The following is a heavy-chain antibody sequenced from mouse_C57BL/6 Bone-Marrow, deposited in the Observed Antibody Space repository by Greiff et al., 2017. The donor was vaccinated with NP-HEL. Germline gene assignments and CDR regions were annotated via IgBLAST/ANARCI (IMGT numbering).Heavy chain of an antibody. CDR2: IYPRSGNT. D-gene: IGHD1-1*01. CDR3: ARGYYGSNLDY. V-gene: IGHV1-81*01. J-gene: IGHJ2*01. CDR1: GYTFTSYG. Sequence: VQLQQSGAELARPGASVKLSCKASGYTFTSYGISWVKQRPGQGLEWIGEIYPRSGNTYYNEKFKGKATLTADKSSSTAYMELRSLTSEDSAVYFCARGYYGSNLDYWGQGTTLTVSS.